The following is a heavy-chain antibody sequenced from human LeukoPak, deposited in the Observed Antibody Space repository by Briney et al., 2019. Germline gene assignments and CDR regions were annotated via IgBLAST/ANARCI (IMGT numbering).Heavy chain of an antibody. CDR3: AKYYNAYCGGDCYFDY. V-gene: IGHV3-7*03. J-gene: IGHJ4*02. CDR1: GFTFSSYW. D-gene: IGHD2-21*02. Sequence: GGSLRLSCAASGFTFSSYWMSWVRQAPGKGLEWVANIKQDGSEKYYVDSVKGRFTISRDNSKNTLYLQMNSLRAEDTAVYYCAKYYNAYCGGDCYFDYWGQGTLVTVSP. CDR2: IKQDGSEK.